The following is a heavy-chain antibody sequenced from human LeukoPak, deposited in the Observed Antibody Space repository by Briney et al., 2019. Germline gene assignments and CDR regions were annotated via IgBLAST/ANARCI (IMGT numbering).Heavy chain of an antibody. V-gene: IGHV3-23*01. CDR3: SRPKGRDGYYYDAFDI. CDR2: ISGSGGST. J-gene: IGHJ3*02. CDR1: GFTFRSYA. D-gene: IGHD5-24*01. Sequence: GGSLRLSCAASGFTFRSYAMIWVRQGPGKGLECVSDISGSGGSTYYADSVEGRFTISRDKYKNTLYLQMNSLRAEDTAVSDCSRPKGRDGYYYDAFDIWGQGTMVTVSS.